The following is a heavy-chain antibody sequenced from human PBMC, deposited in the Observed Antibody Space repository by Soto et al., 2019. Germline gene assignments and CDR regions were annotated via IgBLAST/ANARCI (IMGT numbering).Heavy chain of an antibody. CDR3: ARTPTSTRVPHQFCSGIDG. D-gene: IGHD5-12*01. V-gene: IGHV2-26*03. CDR1: GFSLSNGRMG. CDR2: FFSDAER. Sequence: ETVPTLVNPTETLTLTCTISGFSLSNGRMGVSWIRQPPGRALEWLAHFFSDAERSYSTSMQSRLTMSQDTSGTQVVLTMTNMDPQDTGTYFCARTPTSTRVPHQFCSGIDGWGQGT. J-gene: IGHJ6*02.